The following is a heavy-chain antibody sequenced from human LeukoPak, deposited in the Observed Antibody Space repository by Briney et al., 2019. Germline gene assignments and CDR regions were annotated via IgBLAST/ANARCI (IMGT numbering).Heavy chain of an antibody. Sequence: GGSLRLSCAASGFTFSSYSMNWVRQAPGKGLEWVSYISSSSTIYYADSVKGRFTISRDNAKNSLYLQMNSLRAEDTAVYYCASLLRFRRTDAFDIWGQGTMVTVSS. CDR1: GFTFSSYS. V-gene: IGHV3-48*01. CDR2: ISSSSTI. D-gene: IGHD5-12*01. CDR3: ASLLRFRRTDAFDI. J-gene: IGHJ3*02.